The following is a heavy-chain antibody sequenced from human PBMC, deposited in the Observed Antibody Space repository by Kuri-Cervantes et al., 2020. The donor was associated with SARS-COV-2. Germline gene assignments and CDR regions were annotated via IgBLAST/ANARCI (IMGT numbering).Heavy chain of an antibody. CDR1: GFAFRGSA. J-gene: IGHJ4*02. CDR2: ISGIGGYT. V-gene: IGHV3-23*01. D-gene: IGHD6-13*01. Sequence: GESLKISCAASGFAFRGSAMSWVRQAPGKGLEWVSDISGIGGYTYYADFVKGRFTTSRDDSKNTLYVHMNNLRVDDTAVYYCVGHGSSSIWGQGTLVTVSS. CDR3: VGHGSSSI.